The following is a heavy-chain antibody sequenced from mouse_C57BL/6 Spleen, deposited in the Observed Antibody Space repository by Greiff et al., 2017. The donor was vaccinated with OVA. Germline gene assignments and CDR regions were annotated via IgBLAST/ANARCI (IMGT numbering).Heavy chain of an antibody. CDR3: ARDWDGGYFDV. CDR1: GFTFSSYG. Sequence: EVQRVESGGDLVKPGGSLKLSCAASGFTFSSYGMSWVRQTPDKRLEWVATISSGGSYTYYPDSVKGRFTISRDNAKNTLYLQMSSLKSEDTAMYYCARDWDGGYFDVWGTGTTVTVSS. D-gene: IGHD4-1*01. CDR2: ISSGGSYT. V-gene: IGHV5-6*01. J-gene: IGHJ1*03.